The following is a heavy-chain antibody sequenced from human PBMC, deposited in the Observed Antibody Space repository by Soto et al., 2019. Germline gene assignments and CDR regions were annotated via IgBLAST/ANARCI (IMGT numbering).Heavy chain of an antibody. CDR3: AREDTAMVPYFDY. J-gene: IGHJ4*02. V-gene: IGHV3-11*01. D-gene: IGHD5-18*01. CDR1: GFTFSDYY. CDR2: ISSSGSTI. Sequence: GGSLRLSCAASGFTFSDYYMSWIRQAPGKGLEWVSYISSSGSTIYYADSVKGRFTISRDNAKNSLYLQMNSLRAEDTAVYYCAREDTAMVPYFDYWGPGTLVTVSS.